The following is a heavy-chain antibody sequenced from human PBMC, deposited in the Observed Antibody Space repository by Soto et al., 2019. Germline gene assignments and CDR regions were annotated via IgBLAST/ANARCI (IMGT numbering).Heavy chain of an antibody. D-gene: IGHD3-22*01. CDR1: GYTFTIYL. CDR2: IYPSNSET. CDR3: ARQGYHYDTYSFGY. J-gene: IGHJ4*02. V-gene: IGHV5-51*01. Sequence: GESLKISCNASGYTFTIYLIGWVRQMPGKGLEWMGIIYPSNSETRFSPSFQGQVTLSADKSIFTAYLQWSSLKASDTAMYYCARQGYHYDTYSFGYWGQGTLVTVSS.